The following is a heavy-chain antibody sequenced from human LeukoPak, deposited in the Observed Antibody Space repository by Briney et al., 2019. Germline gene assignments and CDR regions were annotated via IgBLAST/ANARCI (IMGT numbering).Heavy chain of an antibody. CDR2: IYYSGST. J-gene: IGHJ4*02. CDR1: GGSISSGGYY. V-gene: IGHV4-31*03. D-gene: IGHD5-18*01. CDR3: ARSHIKRGYSYGYGY. Sequence: PSETLSLTCTVSGGSISSGGYYWSWIRQHPGKGLEWIGYIYYSGSTYYNPSLKSRVTISVDTSKNQFSLKLSSVTAADTAVYYCARSHIKRGYSYGYGYWGQGTLVTVSS.